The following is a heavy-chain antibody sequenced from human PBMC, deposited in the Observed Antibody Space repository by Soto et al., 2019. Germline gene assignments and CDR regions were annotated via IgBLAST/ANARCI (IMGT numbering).Heavy chain of an antibody. D-gene: IGHD3-9*01. V-gene: IGHV4-34*01. Sequence: PSETLSLTCAVYGGSFSGYYWSWIRQPPGKGLEWIGEINHSGSTNYNPSLKSRVTISVDTSKNQFSLKLSSVTAADTAVYYCARGLRWYDILTGYYTLLYFDYWGQGTLVTVSS. CDR1: GGSFSGYY. CDR2: INHSGST. J-gene: IGHJ4*02. CDR3: ARGLRWYDILTGYYTLLYFDY.